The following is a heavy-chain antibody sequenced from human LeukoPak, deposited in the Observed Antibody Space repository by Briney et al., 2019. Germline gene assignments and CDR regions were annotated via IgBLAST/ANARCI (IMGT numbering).Heavy chain of an antibody. V-gene: IGHV4-39*07. CDR1: GGSISSSTYY. CDR2: INHSGST. J-gene: IGHJ5*02. D-gene: IGHD4-17*01. CDR3: ARARRNHDYGDWAYNWFDP. Sequence: SETLSLTCTVSGGSISSSTYYWGWIRQPPGKGLEWIGEINHSGSTNYNPSLKSRVTTSVDTSKNQFSLKLSSVTAADTAVYYCARARRNHDYGDWAYNWFDPWGQGTLVTVSS.